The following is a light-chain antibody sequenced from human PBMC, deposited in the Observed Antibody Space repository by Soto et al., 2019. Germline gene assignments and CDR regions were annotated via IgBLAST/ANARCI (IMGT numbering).Light chain of an antibody. CDR3: QQYNNWPLT. CDR2: GAY. J-gene: IGKJ4*01. CDR1: QSVSTN. V-gene: IGKV3-15*01. Sequence: EIMMTQSPATLSVSPGERATLSCRASQSVSTNLAFYQQKPGQAPRLLIYGAYTRATGIPARFSGSGSGTEFTLTISSLQSEDFAVYYCQQYNNWPLTFGGGTKVEIK.